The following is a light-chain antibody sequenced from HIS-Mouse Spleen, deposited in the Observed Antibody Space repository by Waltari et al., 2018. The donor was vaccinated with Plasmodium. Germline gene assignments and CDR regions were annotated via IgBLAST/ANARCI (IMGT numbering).Light chain of an antibody. CDR3: QQYNNWSFT. V-gene: IGKV3-15*01. CDR1: QRVSSN. Sequence: EIVMTQSPATLSVSPGERATPSCRASQRVSSNLAWYQQKPCQAPRLLIYGASTRATGIPARFSGSGSGTEFTLTISSLQSEDFAVYYCQQYNNWSFTFGPGTKVDIK. CDR2: GAS. J-gene: IGKJ3*01.